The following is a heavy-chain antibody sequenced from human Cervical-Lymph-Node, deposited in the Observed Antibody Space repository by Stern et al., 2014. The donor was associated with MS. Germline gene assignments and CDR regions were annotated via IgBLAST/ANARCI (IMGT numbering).Heavy chain of an antibody. J-gene: IGHJ4*02. Sequence: QITLKESGPTLVKPTQTLTLTCTFSGFSLSTSGVGVGWIRQPPGKALEWLALIYWDDDKRYSPSLKSRLTITKDTSKNQVVLTMTNMDPVDTATYYCAHITYCSGGSCYFPFDYWGQGTRVTVSS. CDR1: GFSLSTSGVG. CDR3: AHITYCSGGSCYFPFDY. D-gene: IGHD2-15*01. V-gene: IGHV2-5*02. CDR2: IYWDDDK.